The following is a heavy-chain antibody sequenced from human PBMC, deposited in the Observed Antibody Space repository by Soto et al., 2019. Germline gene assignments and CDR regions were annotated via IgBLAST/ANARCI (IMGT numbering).Heavy chain of an antibody. V-gene: IGHV5-51*01. CDR2: IYPGDSDT. CDR3: ARREPPHYYYYGMDV. J-gene: IGHJ6*02. Sequence: PGESLKISCKGSGYSFTSYWTGWVRQMPGKGLEWMGIIYPGDSDTRYSPSFQGQVTISADKSISTAYLQWSSLKASDTAMYYCARREPPHYYYYGMDVWGQGTTVTVSS. CDR1: GYSFTSYW.